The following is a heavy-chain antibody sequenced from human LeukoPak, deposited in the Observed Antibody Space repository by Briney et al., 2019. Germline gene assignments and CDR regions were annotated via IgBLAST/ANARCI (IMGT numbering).Heavy chain of an antibody. V-gene: IGHV3-30*18. CDR2: ISSGGSHK. CDR3: AKEHMEDYYYYMDV. J-gene: IGHJ6*03. Sequence: GGSLRLSCAASGFTFSSYGMHWVRQAPGKGLEWVAVISSGGSHKHYADSVKGRFTVSKDNSKNTLYLQMDSLGAEDSAVYYCAKEHMEDYYYYMDVWGKGTTVTVSS. D-gene: IGHD2-21*01. CDR1: GFTFSSYG.